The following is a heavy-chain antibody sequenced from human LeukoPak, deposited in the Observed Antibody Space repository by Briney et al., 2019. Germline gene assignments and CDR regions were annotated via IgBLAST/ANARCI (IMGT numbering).Heavy chain of an antibody. CDR1: GGSISSCY. J-gene: IGHJ3*02. V-gene: IGHV4-59*08. CDR2: IYYSGST. D-gene: IGHD5-12*01. Sequence: PSETLSLTCTVSGGSISSCYWSWIRQPPGKGLEWIGYIYYSGSTNYNPSLKSRVTISVDTSKNQFSLKLSSVTAAGTAVYYCARHKTGYSGYGDAFDIWGQGTMVTVSS. CDR3: ARHKTGYSGYGDAFDI.